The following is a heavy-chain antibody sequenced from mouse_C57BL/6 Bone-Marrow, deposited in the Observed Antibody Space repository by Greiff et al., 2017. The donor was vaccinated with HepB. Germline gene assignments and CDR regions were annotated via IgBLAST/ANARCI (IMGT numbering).Heavy chain of an antibody. Sequence: VQLQQSDAELVKPGASVKISCKVSGYTFTDHTIHWMKQRPEQGLEWIGYIYPRDGSTKYNEKFKGKATLTADKSSSTAYMQLNSLTSEDSAVYFCARDYDYDGYYYAMDYWGQGTSVTVSS. D-gene: IGHD2-4*01. J-gene: IGHJ4*01. CDR2: IYPRDGST. CDR1: GYTFTDHT. CDR3: ARDYDYDGYYYAMDY. V-gene: IGHV1-78*01.